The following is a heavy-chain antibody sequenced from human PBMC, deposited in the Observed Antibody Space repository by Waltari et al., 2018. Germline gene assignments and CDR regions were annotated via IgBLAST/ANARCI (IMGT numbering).Heavy chain of an antibody. D-gene: IGHD2-21*02. CDR3: AHRYCIDNDCSIFDY. V-gene: IGHV2-5*01. CDR2: IFYNDDK. J-gene: IGHJ4*02. CDR1: GFSLSSRGVG. Sequence: QITLKESGPTLVKPTQTLTLTCTFSGFSLSSRGVGVGWIRQPPGKALEWVALIFYNDDKRYSPSLKSRLTISKGTSENQVVLSMTNMDPVDTATYYCAHRYCIDNDCSIFDYWGQGVLVTVSS.